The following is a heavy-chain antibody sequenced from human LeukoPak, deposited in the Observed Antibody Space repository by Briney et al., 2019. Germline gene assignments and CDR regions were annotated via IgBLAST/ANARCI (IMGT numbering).Heavy chain of an antibody. Sequence: ASVRVSCKPSGYTFSSIGISRVREAPGQGHEWVWWSSGYDGNTNYPQRLQDRVTIATDTSTSTAYMELRNLRSDDTAVYYCARESSNGWFDPWGQGTLVTVSS. D-gene: IGHD2-8*01. CDR1: GYTFSSIG. CDR2: SSGYDGNT. V-gene: IGHV1-18*01. CDR3: ARESSNGWFDP. J-gene: IGHJ5*02.